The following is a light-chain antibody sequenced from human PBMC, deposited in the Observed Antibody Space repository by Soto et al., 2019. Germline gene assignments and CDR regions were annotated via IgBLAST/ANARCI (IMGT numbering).Light chain of an antibody. Sequence: VLTQSPLSSPVTLGQPASISCRSSQSLVYSDGNTYLSWLQQRPGQPPRLLIYQVSNRFSGVPDRFSDSGAGTDFTLKISRVEAEDVGVYSCIQFSHFPRTFGQGTNVEIK. J-gene: IGKJ1*01. CDR2: QVS. V-gene: IGKV2-24*01. CDR1: QSLVYSDGNTY. CDR3: IQFSHFPRT.